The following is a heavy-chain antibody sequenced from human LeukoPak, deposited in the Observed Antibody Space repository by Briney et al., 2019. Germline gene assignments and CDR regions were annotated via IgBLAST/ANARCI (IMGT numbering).Heavy chain of an antibody. D-gene: IGHD5-18*01. CDR2: ISSSSSTI. CDR1: GFTFSSYS. J-gene: IGHJ4*02. Sequence: GGPLRLSCAASGFTFSSYSMNWVRQAPGKGLEWVSYISSSSSTIYYADSVKGRFTISRDNAKNSLYLQMNSLRAEDTAVYYCAREGYSYGGPYFDYWGQGTLVTVSS. CDR3: AREGYSYGGPYFDY. V-gene: IGHV3-48*01.